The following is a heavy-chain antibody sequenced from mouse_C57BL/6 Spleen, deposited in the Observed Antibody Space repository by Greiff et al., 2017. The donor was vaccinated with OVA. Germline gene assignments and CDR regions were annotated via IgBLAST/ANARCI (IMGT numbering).Heavy chain of an antibody. J-gene: IGHJ2*01. CDR2: IYPGDGDT. CDR3: ARAVVAYYFDY. CDR1: GYAFSSYW. V-gene: IGHV1-80*01. Sequence: QVQLKESGAELVKPGASVKISCKASGYAFSSYWMNWVKQRPGKGLEWIGQIYPGDGDTNYNGKFKGKATLTADKSSSTAYMQLSSLTSEDSAVYFCARAVVAYYFDYWGQGTTLTVSS. D-gene: IGHD1-1*01.